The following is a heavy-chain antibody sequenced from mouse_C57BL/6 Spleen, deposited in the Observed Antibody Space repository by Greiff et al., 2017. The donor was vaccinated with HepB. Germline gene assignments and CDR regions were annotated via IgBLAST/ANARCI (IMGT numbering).Heavy chain of an antibody. J-gene: IGHJ3*01. CDR2: IRLKSDNYAT. CDR3: TASSLFAY. CDR1: GFTFSNYW. D-gene: IGHD1-1*01. Sequence: DVKLQESGGGLVQPGGSMKLSCVASGFTFSNYWMNWVRQSPEKGLEWVAQIRLKSDNYATHYAESVKGRFTISRDDSKSSVYLQMNNLRAEDTGIYYCTASSLFAYWGQGTLVTVSA. V-gene: IGHV6-3*01.